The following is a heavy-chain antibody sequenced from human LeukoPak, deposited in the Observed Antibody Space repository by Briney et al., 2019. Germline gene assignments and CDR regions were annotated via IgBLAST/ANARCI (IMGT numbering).Heavy chain of an antibody. Sequence: PGGSLRLSCAASGFTFSTYGMHWVRQAPGKGLEWVANIKQDGSEKYYVDSVKGRFTISRDNAKNSLYLQMNSLRAEDTAVYYCARPLDGASKNYFDYWGQGTLVTVSS. J-gene: IGHJ4*02. CDR2: IKQDGSEK. D-gene: IGHD3-10*01. CDR3: ARPLDGASKNYFDY. CDR1: GFTFSTYG. V-gene: IGHV3-7*01.